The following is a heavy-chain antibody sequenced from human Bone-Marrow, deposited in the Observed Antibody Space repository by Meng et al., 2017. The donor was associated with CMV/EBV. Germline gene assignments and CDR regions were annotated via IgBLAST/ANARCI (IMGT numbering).Heavy chain of an antibody. CDR1: GFTFSSYE. D-gene: IGHD1-14*01. Sequence: GESLKISCAASGFTFSSYEMNWVRQAPGKGLEWVSYISSSGSTIYYADSVKGRFTISRDNAKNSLYLQMNSLRAEDTAVYYCAKHHEGNPDYYYGMDVWGQGTTVTVSS. CDR3: AKHHEGNPDYYYGMDV. CDR2: ISSSGSTI. V-gene: IGHV3-48*03. J-gene: IGHJ6*02.